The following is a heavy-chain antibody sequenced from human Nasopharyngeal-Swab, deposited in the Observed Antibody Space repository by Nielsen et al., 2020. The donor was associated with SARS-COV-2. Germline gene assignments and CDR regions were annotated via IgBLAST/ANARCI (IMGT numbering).Heavy chain of an antibody. CDR3: ARDIGDYRSFAY. D-gene: IGHD4-17*01. CDR2: INPKGGST. V-gene: IGHV1-46*01. Sequence: WVRQAPGQGLEWMGIINPKGGSTNYAQKFLGRITMIRDTPTTTVYMELSSLRSEDTAVYYCARDIGDYRSFAYWGQGTLVTVSS. J-gene: IGHJ4*02.